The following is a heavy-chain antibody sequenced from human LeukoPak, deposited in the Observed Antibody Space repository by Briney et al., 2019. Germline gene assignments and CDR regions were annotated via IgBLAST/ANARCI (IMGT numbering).Heavy chain of an antibody. D-gene: IGHD1-26*01. Sequence: KPSETLSLTCSVSGASVKSDYWSWIRQSPGKGLEWIANVYYSGSTNYNPSLKSRVTISVDASKNQISLKLSSVTAADTAVYYCAREEVGAKDIWGQGTLVTVSS. CDR1: GASVKSDY. CDR3: AREEVGAKDI. V-gene: IGHV4-59*02. CDR2: VYYSGST. J-gene: IGHJ4*02.